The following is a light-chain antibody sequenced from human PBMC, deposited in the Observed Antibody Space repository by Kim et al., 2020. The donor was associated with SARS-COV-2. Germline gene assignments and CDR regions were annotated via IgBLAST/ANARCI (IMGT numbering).Light chain of an antibody. J-gene: IGLJ2*01. V-gene: IGLV2-11*01. CDR1: SSDVGGYNY. CDR3: CSYAGSYSLL. CDR2: DVS. Sequence: QSALTQPRSVSGSPGQSITISCTGTSSDVGGYNYVTWYQQQPGKAPKLIIYDVSKRPSGVPDRFSGSKSGNTASLTISGLQAEDEDDYHCCSYAGSYSLLFGGGTQLTVL.